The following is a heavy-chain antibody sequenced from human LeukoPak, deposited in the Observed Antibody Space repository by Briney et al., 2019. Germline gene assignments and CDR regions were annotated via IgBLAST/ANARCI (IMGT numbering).Heavy chain of an antibody. CDR3: ARWQWLVPFDY. CDR2: ISGSGGST. Sequence: TGGSLRLSCAASGFTFSSYAMSWVRQAPGKGLEWVSAISGSGGSTYYADSVKGRFTIPRDNSKNTLYLQMNSLRAEDTAVYYCARWQWLVPFDYWGQGTLVTVSS. D-gene: IGHD6-19*01. CDR1: GFTFSSYA. J-gene: IGHJ4*02. V-gene: IGHV3-23*01.